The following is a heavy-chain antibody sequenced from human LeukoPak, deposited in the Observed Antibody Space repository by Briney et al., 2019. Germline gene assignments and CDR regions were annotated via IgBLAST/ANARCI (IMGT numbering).Heavy chain of an antibody. D-gene: IGHD5-18*01. J-gene: IGHJ4*02. CDR3: AKGYSGDY. CDR2: ISGSSSDT. Sequence: GGSLRLSCAASGFTFSSYAMTWVRRAPGKGLEWVSAISGSSSDTYYTDSVRGRFTISRDNSKKTLYLQMNSLRVEDTAVYSCAKGYSGDYWGQGTLVTVSS. CDR1: GFTFSSYA. V-gene: IGHV3-23*01.